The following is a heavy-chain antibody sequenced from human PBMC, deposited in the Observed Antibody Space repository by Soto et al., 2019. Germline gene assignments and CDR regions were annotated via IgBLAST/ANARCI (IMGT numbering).Heavy chain of an antibody. J-gene: IGHJ6*03. Sequence: SETLSLMCAVSGASLSGNYWSWIRQAPGKGLEWIGESKHGGYTRYDPSLMSRATISMETTKNQFSLRLTSVTAADTAIYYCARTYSGFDFEVLRTFYYYMDVWGKGTTVTVSS. CDR1: GASLSGNY. V-gene: IGHV4-34*01. CDR3: ARTYSGFDFEVLRTFYYYMDV. CDR2: SKHGGYT. D-gene: IGHD5-12*01.